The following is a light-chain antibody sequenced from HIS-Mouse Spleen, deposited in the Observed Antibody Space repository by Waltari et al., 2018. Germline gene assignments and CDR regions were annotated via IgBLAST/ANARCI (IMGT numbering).Light chain of an antibody. V-gene: IGLV2-23*01. CDR1: RRYVGSYHL. Sequence: QSALTQPASVSGSPGQSITISCTGTRRYVGSYHLFSWYQQHPGKAPKLMIYEGSKRPSGVSNRFSGSKSGNTASLTISGLQAEDEADYYCCSYAGSSTWVFGGGTKLTVL. CDR2: EGS. J-gene: IGLJ3*02. CDR3: CSYAGSSTWV.